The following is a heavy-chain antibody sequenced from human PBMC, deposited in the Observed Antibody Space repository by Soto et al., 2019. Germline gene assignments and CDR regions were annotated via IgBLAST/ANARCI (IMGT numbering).Heavy chain of an antibody. Sequence: ESGGGLVKPGGSLRLSCAASGFTFSSYSMNWVRQAPGKGLEWVSSISSSSSYIYYADSVKGRFTISRDNAKNSLYLQMNSLRGEDTAVYYCARESSPYSSSSSFDYWGQGTLVTVSS. CDR1: GFTFSSYS. J-gene: IGHJ4*02. CDR2: ISSSSSYI. D-gene: IGHD6-13*01. CDR3: ARESSPYSSSSSFDY. V-gene: IGHV3-21*01.